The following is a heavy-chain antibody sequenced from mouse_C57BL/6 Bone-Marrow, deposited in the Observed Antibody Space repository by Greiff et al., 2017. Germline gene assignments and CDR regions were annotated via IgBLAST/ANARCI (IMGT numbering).Heavy chain of an antibody. D-gene: IGHD1-1*01. J-gene: IGHJ3*01. V-gene: IGHV1-72*01. CDR2: IDPNSGGT. CDR3: ARSYYGSSPWFAY. Sequence: QVHVKQPGAELVKPGASVKLSCKASGYTFTSYWMHWVKQRPGRGLEWIGRIDPNSGGTKYTEKFKSKATLTVAKPSSTAYMQLSSLTSEDSAVYYCARSYYGSSPWFAYWGQGTLVTVSA. CDR1: GYTFTSYW.